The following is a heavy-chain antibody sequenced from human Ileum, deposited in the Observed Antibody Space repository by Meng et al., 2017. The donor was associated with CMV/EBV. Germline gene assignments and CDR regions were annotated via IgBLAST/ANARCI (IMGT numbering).Heavy chain of an antibody. J-gene: IGHJ4*02. D-gene: IGHD4-23*01. V-gene: IGHV3-43*01. CDR2: ISWNSRDT. CDR3: ARAVASNYYDY. Sequence: GESLKTSCVGAGFRFDDYAMHWVRQIPGKGLEWVSLISWNSRDTDYADSVRGRFTISRDNNKNSLYLEMNSLRSEDSGLYYCARAVASNYYDYWGQGTLVTVSS. CDR1: GFRFDDYA.